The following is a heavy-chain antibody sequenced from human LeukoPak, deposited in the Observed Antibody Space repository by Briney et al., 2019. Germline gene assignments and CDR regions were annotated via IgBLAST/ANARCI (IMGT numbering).Heavy chain of an antibody. J-gene: IGHJ4*02. Sequence: GGSLRLSCAASGFTFSSYAMSWVRQAPGKGLEWVSAISGSGETTYYAASVKGRFTISRDNSKNTLYLQMNSLRAEDTAVYYCGKPELPGTAINYYFDYWGQGTLVTVSS. V-gene: IGHV3-23*01. D-gene: IGHD6-13*01. CDR1: GFTFSSYA. CDR2: ISGSGETT. CDR3: GKPELPGTAINYYFDY.